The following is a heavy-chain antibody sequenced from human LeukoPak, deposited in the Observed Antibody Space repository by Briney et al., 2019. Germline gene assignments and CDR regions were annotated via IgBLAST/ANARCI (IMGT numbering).Heavy chain of an antibody. CDR2: INSEGRIT. J-gene: IGHJ4*02. CDR3: ARDYNWNPPDY. CDR1: GFTFSSHW. D-gene: IGHD1-1*01. Sequence: GGSLRLSCAGSGFTFSSHWMHWVRQALGKGLVWVSRINSEGRITTYADFAQGRFIISRDNATNTLYLQMNSLRVEDTAVYYCARDYNWNPPDYWGQGTLVTVSS. V-gene: IGHV3-74*01.